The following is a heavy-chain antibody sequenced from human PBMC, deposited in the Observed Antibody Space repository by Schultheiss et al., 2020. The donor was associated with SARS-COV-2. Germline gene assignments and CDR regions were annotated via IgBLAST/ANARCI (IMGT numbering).Heavy chain of an antibody. CDR1: GGSISSSSYY. CDR2: IYYSGST. Sequence: SETLSLTCTVSGGSISSSSYYWGWIRQPPGKGLEWIGSIYYSGSTYYNPSLKSRVTISVDTSKNQFSLKLSSVTAADTAVYYCARHSAISLDTATTTRYYYMDVWGKGTTVTVSS. J-gene: IGHJ6*03. D-gene: IGHD5-18*01. CDR3: ARHSAISLDTATTTRYYYMDV. V-gene: IGHV4-39*01.